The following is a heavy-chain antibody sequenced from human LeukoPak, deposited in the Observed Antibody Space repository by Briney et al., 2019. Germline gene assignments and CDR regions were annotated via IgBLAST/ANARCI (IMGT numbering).Heavy chain of an antibody. CDR2: ISSSSTYI. J-gene: IGHJ4*02. V-gene: IGHV3-21*01. Sequence: GRSLRLSCAASGFTFSSYNMNWVRQAPGKGLEWVSSISSSSTYIYYADSVKGRFTISRDNAKNSLYLQLNSLRAEDTAVYYCARDRLPYDSSAYYDCWGQGTLVTVSS. D-gene: IGHD3-22*01. CDR1: GFTFSSYN. CDR3: ARDRLPYDSSAYYDC.